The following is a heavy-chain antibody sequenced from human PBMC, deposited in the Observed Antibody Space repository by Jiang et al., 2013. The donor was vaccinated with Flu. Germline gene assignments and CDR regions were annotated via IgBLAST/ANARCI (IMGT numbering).Heavy chain of an antibody. CDR3: ATQGYSHGWFFDF. D-gene: IGHD5-12*01. J-gene: IGHJ4*01. CDR1: GASISTDNW. V-gene: IGHV4-4*02. Sequence: GPGLVKPSGTLSLTCAVSGASISTDNWWNWVRQSPGKGLEWIGEIYHTGGTNYNLSLKSRVTISLDKSKNQFSLKLRSVTAADTAVYYCATQGYSHGWFFDFWGHGTLVTISS. CDR2: IYHTGGT.